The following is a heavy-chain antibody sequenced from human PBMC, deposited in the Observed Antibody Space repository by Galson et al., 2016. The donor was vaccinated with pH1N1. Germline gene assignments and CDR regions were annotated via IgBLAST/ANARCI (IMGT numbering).Heavy chain of an antibody. V-gene: IGHV3-30-3*01. J-gene: IGHJ6*02. D-gene: IGHD6-19*01. CDR2: TSYDGSNK. CDR1: GFTFSTYA. Sequence: SLRLSCAASGFTFSTYAMHWVRQAPGKGLEWVALTSYDGSNKYYADTVKGRFTISRDNSKNTLYLEMNSLRAEDTAVYYCARETPYSSGWGYYYGMDVWGQATKVTVSS. CDR3: ARETPYSSGWGYYYGMDV.